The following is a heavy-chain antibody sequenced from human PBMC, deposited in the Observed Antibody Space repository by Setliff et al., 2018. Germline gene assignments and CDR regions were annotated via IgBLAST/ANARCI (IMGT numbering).Heavy chain of an antibody. Sequence: SETLSLTCSVNGDSINSDYWAWIRQTPGKGLEWTGYIHYTGSTNYNPSLETRVTISLDTSKNEFSLKLSSVTAADTAVYYCARPLYYNFWSGYPDYYYYMDVWGKGTTVTVSS. J-gene: IGHJ6*03. CDR3: ARPLYYNFWSGYPDYYYYMDV. CDR2: IHYTGST. V-gene: IGHV4-59*12. CDR1: GDSINSDY. D-gene: IGHD3-3*01.